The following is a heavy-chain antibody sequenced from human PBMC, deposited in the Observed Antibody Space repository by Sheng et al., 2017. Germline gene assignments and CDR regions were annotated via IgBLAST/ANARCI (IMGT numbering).Heavy chain of an antibody. CDR2: IWYDGSNK. V-gene: IGHV3-33*01. Sequence: QVQLVESGGGVVQPGRSLRLSCAASGFTFSSYGMHWVRQAPGKGLEWVAVIWYDGSNKYYADSVKGRFTISRDNSKNTLYLQMNSLRAEDTAVYYCARGSREVRGVIIPDFQHLSDYWGQGTLVTVSS. CDR3: ARGSREVRGVIIPDFQHLSDY. CDR1: GFTFSSYG. D-gene: IGHD3-10*01. J-gene: IGHJ4*02.